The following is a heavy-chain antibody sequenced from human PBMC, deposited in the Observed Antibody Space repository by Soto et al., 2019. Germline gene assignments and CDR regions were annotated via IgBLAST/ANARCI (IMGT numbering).Heavy chain of an antibody. D-gene: IGHD3-22*01. V-gene: IGHV1-69*13. CDR1: GGTFSSYA. Sequence: SVKVSCKASGGTFSSYAISWVRQAPGQGLEWMGGIIPIFGTANYAQKFQGRVTITADESTSTAYMELSSLRSEDTAVYYCARKRGFYYDSSGYYYALDYWGQGTLVAVSS. CDR3: ARKRGFYYDSSGYYYALDY. CDR2: IIPIFGTA. J-gene: IGHJ4*02.